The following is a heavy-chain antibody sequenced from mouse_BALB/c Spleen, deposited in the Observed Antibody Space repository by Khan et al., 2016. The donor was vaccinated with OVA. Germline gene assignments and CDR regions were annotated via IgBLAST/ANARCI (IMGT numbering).Heavy chain of an antibody. Sequence: EVELVESGGGLVKPGGSLKLSCAASGFTFSDYYMYWVRQTPEKRLEWVATISDGGSYTYFPDRVKGRFTIPRDNAKNTLYLQMSSLKSEDKAMYYCARAGYGGFAYWGQGTLVTVSA. V-gene: IGHV5-4*02. J-gene: IGHJ3*01. CDR3: ARAGYGGFAY. D-gene: IGHD1-1*02. CDR2: ISDGGSYT. CDR1: GFTFSDYY.